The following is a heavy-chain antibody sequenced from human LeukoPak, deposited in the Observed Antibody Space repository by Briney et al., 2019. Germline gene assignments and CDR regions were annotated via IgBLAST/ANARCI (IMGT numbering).Heavy chain of an antibody. CDR2: IWYDGSNK. CDR1: GFTFSSYG. D-gene: IGHD4-11*01. V-gene: IGHV3-33*08. J-gene: IGHJ6*02. Sequence: AGRSLRLSCAASGFTFSSYGMHWVRQAPGKGLEWVAVIWYDGSNKYYADSVKGRFTISRDNSKNTLYLQMNSLRAEDTAVYYCARDTVTTWFNYYYGMDVWGQGTTVTVSS. CDR3: ARDTVTTWFNYYYGMDV.